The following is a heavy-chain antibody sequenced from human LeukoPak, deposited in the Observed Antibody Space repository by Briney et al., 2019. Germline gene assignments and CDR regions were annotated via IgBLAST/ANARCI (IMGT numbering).Heavy chain of an antibody. Sequence: GGSLRLSCAASGFTFSSYAMSWVRQAPGKGLEWISAISGSGGSTYYADSVKGRFTISRDNSKNTLYLQMNSLRAEDTAVYYCAKDIFPSLVGAFDYWGQGTLATVSS. V-gene: IGHV3-23*01. J-gene: IGHJ4*02. CDR3: AKDIFPSLVGAFDY. CDR2: ISGSGGST. D-gene: IGHD1-26*01. CDR1: GFTFSSYA.